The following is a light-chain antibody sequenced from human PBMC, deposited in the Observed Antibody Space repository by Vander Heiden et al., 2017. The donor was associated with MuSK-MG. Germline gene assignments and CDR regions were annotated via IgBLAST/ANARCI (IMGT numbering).Light chain of an antibody. CDR2: AAS. CDR3: QQSDSNLMYT. CDR1: QSISSY. J-gene: IGKJ2*01. V-gene: IGKV1-39*01. Sequence: DIQMTQSPSSLSASVGDRVTITCRASQSISSYLNWYQQKPGKAPKLLIYAASSLQSGVPSRFSGSGYGTDFTLTISSLQPEDFATYYCQQSDSNLMYTFGQGTKLEIK.